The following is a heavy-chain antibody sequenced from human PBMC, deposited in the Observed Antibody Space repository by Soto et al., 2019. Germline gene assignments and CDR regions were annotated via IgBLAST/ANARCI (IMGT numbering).Heavy chain of an antibody. CDR1: GYTFTSYD. CDR3: AREEALSPTGDAFDI. V-gene: IGHV1-8*01. J-gene: IGHJ3*02. CDR2: MNPNSGNT. Sequence: GASVKVSCKAPGYTFTSYDINWVRQATGQGLEWMGWMNPNSGNTGYAQKFQGRVTMTRNTSISTAYMELSSLGSEDTAVYYCAREEALSPTGDAFDIWGQGTMVTVSS. D-gene: IGHD4-17*01.